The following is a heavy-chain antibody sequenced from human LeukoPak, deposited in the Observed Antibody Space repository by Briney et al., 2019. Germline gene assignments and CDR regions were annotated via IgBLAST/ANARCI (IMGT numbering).Heavy chain of an antibody. CDR1: GFTFSSYA. CDR2: ISGRGGST. Sequence: AGSLRLSCAASGFTFSSYAMTWVRQAPGKGLEWVSAISGRGGSTSHADSVKGRCTISRDNSKNTLFLQMNSLRAEDTAVYYCATRIAAELWAFDIWGEGTGVSVSS. CDR3: ATRIAAELWAFDI. D-gene: IGHD6-25*01. V-gene: IGHV3-23*01. J-gene: IGHJ3*02.